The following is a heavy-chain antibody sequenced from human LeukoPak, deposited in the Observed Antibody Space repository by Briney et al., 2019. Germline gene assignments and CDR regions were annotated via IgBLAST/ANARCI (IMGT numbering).Heavy chain of an antibody. CDR3: AKQLGYCSDGSCYFPY. D-gene: IGHD2-15*01. V-gene: IGHV3-23*01. Sequence: GGSLRLSCAASGFTFSSSAMSWARQAPGKGLEWVSAISNNGGYTYYADSVQGRFTISRDNSKSTLCLQMNSLRAEDTSLCYCAKQLGYCSDGSCYFPYWGQGTLVTVSS. CDR2: ISNNGGYT. J-gene: IGHJ4*02. CDR1: GFTFSSSA.